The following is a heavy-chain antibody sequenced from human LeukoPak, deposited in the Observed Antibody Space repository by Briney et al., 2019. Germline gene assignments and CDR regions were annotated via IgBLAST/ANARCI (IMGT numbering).Heavy chain of an antibody. Sequence: ASVKVSCKASGGTFSSYAISWVRQAPGQGLEWMGGIIPIFGTANYAQKFQDRVTITADESTSTAYMELSSLRSEDTAVYYCARGPGYSSQYCSSTSCYTPSIDYWGQGTLVTVSS. J-gene: IGHJ4*02. V-gene: IGHV1-69*13. CDR2: IIPIFGTA. D-gene: IGHD2-2*02. CDR1: GGTFSSYA. CDR3: ARGPGYSSQYCSSTSCYTPSIDY.